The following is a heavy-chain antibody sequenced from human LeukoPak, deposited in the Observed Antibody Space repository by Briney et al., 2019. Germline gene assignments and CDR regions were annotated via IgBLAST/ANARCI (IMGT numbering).Heavy chain of an antibody. V-gene: IGHV3-48*02. CDR1: GFTFSAYS. D-gene: IGHD6-13*01. J-gene: IGHJ4*02. CDR2: ITSSSDSI. Sequence: GGSLRLSCATSGFTFSAYSMIWVRQTPGKGLECLSYITSSSDSIHYADSVRGRFTVSRDNAKNSPYLQMNSLRDEDTAVYYCARGFSSPRFYSTRRQYFDYWGQGTLVTVSS. CDR3: ARGFSSPRFYSTRRQYFDY.